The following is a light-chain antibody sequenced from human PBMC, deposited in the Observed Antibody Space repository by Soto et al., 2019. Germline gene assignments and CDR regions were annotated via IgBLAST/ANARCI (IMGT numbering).Light chain of an antibody. CDR2: DAS. J-gene: IGKJ1*01. CDR3: QQRSNWPPT. Sequence: ETVLTQSPATLSLSPGERATLSCRASQSVSSSLGWYQQKPGQAPRLLIYDASNRATGIPARFSGSGSGTDFILTISSLEPEDFAVYYGQQRSNWPPTFGQGTKVEIK. CDR1: QSVSSS. V-gene: IGKV3-11*01.